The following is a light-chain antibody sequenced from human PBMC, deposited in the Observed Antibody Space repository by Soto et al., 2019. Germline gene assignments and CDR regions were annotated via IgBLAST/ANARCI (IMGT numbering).Light chain of an antibody. CDR3: QQSYNTPRT. V-gene: IGKV1-39*01. CDR1: ERISNY. Sequence: GYRVTITCRASERISNYLNWYQQKPGTAPKLLIWSSSTLPSGVPSRFSGSGSGTDFTLSISGLQPEDFAVYYCQQSYNTPRTFGQGTKVEVK. CDR2: SSS. J-gene: IGKJ1*01.